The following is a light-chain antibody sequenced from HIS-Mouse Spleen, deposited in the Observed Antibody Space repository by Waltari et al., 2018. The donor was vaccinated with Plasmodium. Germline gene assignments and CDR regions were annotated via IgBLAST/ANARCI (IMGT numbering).Light chain of an antibody. V-gene: IGKV3-15*01. CDR3: QQYNSWSFT. Sequence: EIVMTQTPATLSVSPGERATLSCRASQSVSNYLAWYQQKPGQVPRLLIYGASTRDTGVPARFSGSGSGTEFTLTISSLQSEDVAVYYCQQYNSWSFTFGHGTKVDIK. CDR1: QSVSNY. J-gene: IGKJ3*01. CDR2: GAS.